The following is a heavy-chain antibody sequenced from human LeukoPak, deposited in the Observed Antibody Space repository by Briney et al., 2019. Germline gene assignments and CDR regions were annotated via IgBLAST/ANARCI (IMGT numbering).Heavy chain of an antibody. CDR2: IYYSGST. CDR1: GGSISSYY. V-gene: IGHV4-59*01. Sequence: SETLSLTCTVSGGSISSYYWSWIRQPPGKGLEWIGYIYYSGSTNYNPSLKSRVTISVDTSKNQFSLKLSSVTAADTAVYYCARGDYDFWSGYSRCMDVWGQGTTVTVSS. J-gene: IGHJ6*02. CDR3: ARGDYDFWSGYSRCMDV. D-gene: IGHD3-3*01.